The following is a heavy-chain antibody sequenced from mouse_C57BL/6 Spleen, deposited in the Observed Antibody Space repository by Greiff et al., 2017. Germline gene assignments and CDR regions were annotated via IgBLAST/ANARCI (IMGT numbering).Heavy chain of an antibody. D-gene: IGHD1-1*01. V-gene: IGHV1-22*01. CDR1: GYTFTDYN. CDR2: INPNNGGT. J-gene: IGHJ2*01. CDR3: ALSPYGSSYAHYFDY. Sequence: DVKLQESGPELVKPGASVKMSCKASGYTFTDYNMHWVKQSHGKSLEWIGYINPNNGGTSYNQKFKGKATLTVNKSSSTAYMELRSLTSEDSAVYYCALSPYGSSYAHYFDYWGQGTTLTVSS.